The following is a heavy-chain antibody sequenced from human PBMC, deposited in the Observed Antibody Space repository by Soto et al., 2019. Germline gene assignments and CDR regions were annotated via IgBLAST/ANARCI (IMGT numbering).Heavy chain of an antibody. V-gene: IGHV4-4*01. CDR3: ARMVGATLVDF. CDR2: IYHSGST. D-gene: IGHD1-26*01. CDR1: DASISSTTSNNW. J-gene: IGHJ4*02. Sequence: QVHLQESGPGLVRPSGTLSLTCAVSDASISSTTSNNWWSWVRQPPGKGLEWIGEIYHSGSTNYNPSLKSRVTMSVDKSTNQFSLKLTSVTAADTAVYWCARMVGATLVDFWGQGTLVTVSS.